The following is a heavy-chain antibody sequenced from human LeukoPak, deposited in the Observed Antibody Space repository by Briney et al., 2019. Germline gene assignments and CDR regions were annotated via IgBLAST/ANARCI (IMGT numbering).Heavy chain of an antibody. D-gene: IGHD2-15*01. V-gene: IGHV3-9*01. J-gene: IGHJ3*02. CDR3: AKDIWSRDIVVVVAATGAFDI. Sequence: GGSLRLSCAASGFTFDDYAMHWVRQAPGKGLEWVSGISWNSGSIGYADSVKGRFTISRDNAKNSLYLQMNSLRAEDTALYYCAKDIWSRDIVVVVAATGAFDIWGQGTMVTVSS. CDR2: ISWNSGSI. CDR1: GFTFDDYA.